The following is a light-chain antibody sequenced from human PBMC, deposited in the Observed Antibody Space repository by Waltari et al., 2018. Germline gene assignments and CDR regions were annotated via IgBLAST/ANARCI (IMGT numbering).Light chain of an antibody. CDR2: DTR. Sequence: QAVVTQEPSLTVSPGGTVTPTCGSSTGAVIRYHYPAWFQQKPGQVPRTLIYDTRNKHAWTTARFSGSLLWGKAALTLSGARPEDEAEYFCLVSYSGSCVFGGGTRLTVL. J-gene: IGLJ3*02. CDR3: LVSYSGSCV. V-gene: IGLV7-46*01. CDR1: TGAVIRYHY.